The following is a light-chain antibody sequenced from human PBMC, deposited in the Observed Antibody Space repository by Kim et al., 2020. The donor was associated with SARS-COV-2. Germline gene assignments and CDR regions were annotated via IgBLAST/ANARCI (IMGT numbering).Light chain of an antibody. CDR3: QAWDTSVV. J-gene: IGLJ2*01. CDR1: KLGNKY. CDR2: QNN. V-gene: IGLV3-1*01. Sequence: SYELTQPPSVSVTPGQTASLTCSGDKLGNKYASWFQQKPGQSPVLVIYQNNKRPSGIPERFSGSNSGNTATLTISGTQAMDEADYYCQAWDTSVVFGGGTQLTVL.